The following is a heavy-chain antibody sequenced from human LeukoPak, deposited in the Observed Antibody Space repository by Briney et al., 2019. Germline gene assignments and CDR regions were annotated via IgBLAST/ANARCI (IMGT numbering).Heavy chain of an antibody. CDR1: GFTFSNAW. CDR2: IKSKTDGCTT. V-gene: IGHV3-15*01. CDR3: TTDYRRYCTNGVCYTVDY. Sequence: GGSLRLSCAASGFTFSNAWMSWVRQAPGKGLEWVGRIKSKTDGCTTDYAEPVKDRFTISREDSKNTLYLQMNSLKTEDTAVYYCTTDYRRYCTNGVCYTVDYWGQGTLVTVSS. J-gene: IGHJ4*02. D-gene: IGHD2-8*01.